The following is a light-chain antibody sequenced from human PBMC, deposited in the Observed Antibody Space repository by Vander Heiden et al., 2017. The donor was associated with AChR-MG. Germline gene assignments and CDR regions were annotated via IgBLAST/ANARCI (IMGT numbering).Light chain of an antibody. CDR3: HVWDSMTCG. CDR2: RDG. CDR1: NIGNNN. V-gene: IGLV3-9*01. J-gene: IGLJ3*02. Sequence: SYELTQPLSVSVALGQTARIPCGGENIGNNNVHWYQQRPGQAPGLVMYRDGFRPTGIPERFSGSNSGNTATLTISRAQAGDEAYYFCHVWDSMTCGFGGGTRLTVL.